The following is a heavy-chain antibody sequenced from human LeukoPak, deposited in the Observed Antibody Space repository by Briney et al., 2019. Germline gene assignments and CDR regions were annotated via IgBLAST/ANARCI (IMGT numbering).Heavy chain of an antibody. CDR2: IIPIFGTA. V-gene: IGHV1-69*06. D-gene: IGHD4-17*01. CDR3: ARASPRDYGDYLCDY. J-gene: IGHJ4*02. Sequence: ASVKVSCKASGGTFSSYAISWVRQAPGQGLEWMGGIIPIFGTANYAQKFQGRVTITADKSPSTACMELSSLRSEDTAVYYCARASPRDYGDYLCDYWGQGTLVTVSS. CDR1: GGTFSSYA.